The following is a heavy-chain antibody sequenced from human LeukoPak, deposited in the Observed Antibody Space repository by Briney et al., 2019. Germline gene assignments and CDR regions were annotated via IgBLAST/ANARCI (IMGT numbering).Heavy chain of an antibody. D-gene: IGHD3-22*01. CDR2: ISAYNGNT. Sequence: ASVKVSCKASGYTFTSYGISWVRQAPGQGLEWMGWISAYNGNTNYAQKLQGRVTMTTDTSTSTAYMELRSLRSDDTAVYYCARVKYDYDSMLSWGFDYWGQGTLVTVSS. J-gene: IGHJ4*02. V-gene: IGHV1-18*01. CDR1: GYTFTSYG. CDR3: ARVKYDYDSMLSWGFDY.